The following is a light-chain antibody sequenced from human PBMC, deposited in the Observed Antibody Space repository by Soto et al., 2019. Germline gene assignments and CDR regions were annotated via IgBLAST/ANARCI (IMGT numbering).Light chain of an antibody. V-gene: IGLV7-43*01. CDR1: IGAVTSGYN. CDR3: LLYYGGAWV. Sequence: QAVVTQEPSLTMSPGGTVTLTCASSIGAVTSGYNPNWFQQKPGQAPRALIYSTSIKHSWTPARFSGSLFGGKAALTLSGVQPEDEAEYYCLLYYGGAWVFGGGTKLTVL. CDR2: STS. J-gene: IGLJ3*02.